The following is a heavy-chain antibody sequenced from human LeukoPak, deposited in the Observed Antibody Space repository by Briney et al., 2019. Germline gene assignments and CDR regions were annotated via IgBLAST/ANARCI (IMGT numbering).Heavy chain of an antibody. D-gene: IGHD3-22*01. CDR3: ARDWGYYDSSGYYGGNYFDY. J-gene: IGHJ4*02. Sequence: PSETLSLTCTVSGGSISSYYWSWIRQPPGKGLEWIGYIYHSGSTNYNPSLKSRVTISVDTSKNQFSLKLSSVTAADTAVYYCARDWGYYDSSGYYGGNYFDYWGQGTLVTVSS. V-gene: IGHV4-59*01. CDR2: IYHSGST. CDR1: GGSISSYY.